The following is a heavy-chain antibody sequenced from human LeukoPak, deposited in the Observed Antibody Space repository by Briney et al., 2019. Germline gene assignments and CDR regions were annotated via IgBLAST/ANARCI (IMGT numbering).Heavy chain of an antibody. V-gene: IGHV4-61*02. CDR3: ARDIGSRWYAVWYDP. Sequence: SETLSLTCTVSGGSISSDTYFWTWIRQPAGKGLEWIVRVHTSGSTSYNPSLKSRVTMSVDTSKNQFSLKLSSVTAADTAVYYCARDIGSRWYAVWYDPWGQGTLVTVSS. CDR1: GGSISSDTYF. CDR2: VHTSGST. D-gene: IGHD6-13*01. J-gene: IGHJ5*02.